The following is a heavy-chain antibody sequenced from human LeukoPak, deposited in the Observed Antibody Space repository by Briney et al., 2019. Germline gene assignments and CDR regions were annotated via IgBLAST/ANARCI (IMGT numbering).Heavy chain of an antibody. Sequence: GGSLRLSCAASGFTFSSYAMSWVRQAPGKGLEWVSAISGSGGSTYYADSVKGRFTISRDNSKNTLYLQMNSLRAEDTALYYCANLWGPMVRGVITDYWGQGTLVTVFS. CDR1: GFTFSSYA. CDR2: ISGSGGST. D-gene: IGHD3-10*01. CDR3: ANLWGPMVRGVITDY. J-gene: IGHJ4*02. V-gene: IGHV3-23*01.